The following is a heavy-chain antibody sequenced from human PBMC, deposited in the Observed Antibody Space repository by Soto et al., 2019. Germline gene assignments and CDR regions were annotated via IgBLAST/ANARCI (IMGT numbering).Heavy chain of an antibody. CDR1: RYTFTSYD. CDR3: GRVGVGECLNRGKDV. V-gene: IGHV1-8*01. CDR2: MNPNSGNT. D-gene: IGHD1-26*01. J-gene: IGHJ6*02. Sequence: QVPLVQSGAEVKKPGASVKVSCKAPRYTFTSYDINWVRQATGQGLAWMGWMNPNSGNTGYAQKIQGRVTKARNTPLRTEYQELSILRNEHTEVCYCGRVGVGECLNRGKDVWGQGSTVTVS.